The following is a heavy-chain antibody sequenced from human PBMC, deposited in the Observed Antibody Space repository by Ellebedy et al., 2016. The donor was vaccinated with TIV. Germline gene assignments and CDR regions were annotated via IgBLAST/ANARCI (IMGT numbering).Heavy chain of an antibody. CDR2: ISSSGTTI. Sequence: PGGSLRLSCAASGFTLDNFGMNWVRQAPGKGLEWISYISSSGTTIYYADSVKGRFTISRDNANNSLSLQMNSLRAEDTDVYYCARSITLVRGVSGLGWFDPWGQGTPVTVSS. V-gene: IGHV3-48*04. CDR1: GFTLDNFG. CDR3: ARSITLVRGVSGLGWFDP. D-gene: IGHD3-10*01. J-gene: IGHJ5*02.